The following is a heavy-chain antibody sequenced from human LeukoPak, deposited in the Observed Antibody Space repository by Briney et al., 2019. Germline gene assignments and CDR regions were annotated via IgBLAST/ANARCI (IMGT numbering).Heavy chain of an antibody. J-gene: IGHJ4*02. CDR1: GFTFSSYE. CDR3: ARSLLWFGELLNYFDY. V-gene: IGHV3-48*03. CDR2: ISSSGSTI. Sequence: GGSLRLSCAASGFTFSSYEMNWVRQAPREGLEWVSYISSSGSTIYYADSVKGRFTISRDNAKNSLYLQMNSLRAEDTAVYYCARSLLWFGELLNYFDYWGQGTLVTVSS. D-gene: IGHD3-10*01.